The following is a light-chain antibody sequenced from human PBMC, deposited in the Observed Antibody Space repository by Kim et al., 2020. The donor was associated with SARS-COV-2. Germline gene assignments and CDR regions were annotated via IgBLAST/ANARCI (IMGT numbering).Light chain of an antibody. Sequence: QSALTQPASVSGSPGHSITISCTGTSSDVGGYNYVSWYQQHPGKAPKLMIYDVSDRPSGVSNRFSGSKSGNTASLTISGLQAEDEADYYCSSYTISSTLVFGTGTKVTVL. V-gene: IGLV2-14*03. CDR2: DVS. J-gene: IGLJ1*01. CDR3: SSYTISSTLV. CDR1: SSDVGGYNY.